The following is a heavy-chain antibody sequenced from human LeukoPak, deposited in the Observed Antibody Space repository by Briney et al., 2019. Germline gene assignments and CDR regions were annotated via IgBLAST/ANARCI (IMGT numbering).Heavy chain of an antibody. CDR1: GFTFSSYW. CDR3: ATLVGAGYFDY. V-gene: IGHV3-7*01. J-gene: IGHJ4*02. CDR2: IKQDGSEK. D-gene: IGHD1-26*01. Sequence: GGSLRLSCAASGFTFSSYWMRWVRQAPGKGLEWVANIKQDGSEKYYVDSVKGRFTISRDNAKNSLYLQMNSLRAEDTAVYYCATLVGAGYFDYWGQGTLVTVSS.